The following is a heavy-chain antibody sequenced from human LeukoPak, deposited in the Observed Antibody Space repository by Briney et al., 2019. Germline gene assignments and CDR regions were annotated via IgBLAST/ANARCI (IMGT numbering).Heavy chain of an antibody. CDR2: INPSVGTT. V-gene: IGHV1-46*01. J-gene: IGHJ4*02. CDR3: AISGYDSAYYRDS. CDR1: GYTFTRHS. D-gene: IGHD1-26*01. Sequence: ASVNVSCKASGYTFTRHSIHWVRQAPGQGLEWMGLINPSVGTTNYAQKFQGRVTMTRDTSTSTGYLELGSLRLEDTAVYYCAISGYDSAYYRDSWGQGTLVTVSS.